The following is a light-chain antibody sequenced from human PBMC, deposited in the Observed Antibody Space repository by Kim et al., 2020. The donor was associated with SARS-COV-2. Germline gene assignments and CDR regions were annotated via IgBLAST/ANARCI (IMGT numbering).Light chain of an antibody. CDR2: AAS. Sequence: ASVGDRVTFTCRASQGISNHLAWFQQKSGKAPKSLFYAASTLQGGVPSRFSGSGFGTDFTLTISSLQPEDFATYYCQQYSTLPLTFCGGTKVDIK. V-gene: IGKV1-16*01. CDR1: QGISNH. CDR3: QQYSTLPLT. J-gene: IGKJ4*01.